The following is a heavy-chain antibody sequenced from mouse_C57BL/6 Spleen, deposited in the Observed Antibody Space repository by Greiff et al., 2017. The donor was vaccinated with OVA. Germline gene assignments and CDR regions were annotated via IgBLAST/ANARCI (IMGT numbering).Heavy chain of an antibody. CDR3: ARGRAAQAYYCDY. V-gene: IGHV5-4*03. CDR1: GFTFSSYA. Sequence: EVMLVESGGGLVKPGGSLKLSCAASGFTFSSYAMSWVRQTPEKRLEWVATISDGGSYTYYPDNVKGRFTISRDNAKNNLYLQMSHLKSEDTAMYYCARGRAAQAYYCDYWGQGTTRTVSS. J-gene: IGHJ2*01. D-gene: IGHD3-2*02. CDR2: ISDGGSYT.